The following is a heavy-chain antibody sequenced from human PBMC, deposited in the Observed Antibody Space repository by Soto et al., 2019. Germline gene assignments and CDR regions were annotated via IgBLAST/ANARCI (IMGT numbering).Heavy chain of an antibody. Sequence: SETLSLTCTVSGFSISSGTYYWGWVRQSPGKGLECIGTIYYSGNTYYKPSLKSRVTISIDTSKHQFSLKLNSVTAADTAVYFCARHGRTSGSFSTSSVRTEFDYWGQGTLVTVSS. CDR3: ARHGRTSGSFSTSSVRTEFDY. CDR2: IYYSGNT. D-gene: IGHD6-6*01. V-gene: IGHV4-39*01. J-gene: IGHJ4*02. CDR1: GFSISSGTYY.